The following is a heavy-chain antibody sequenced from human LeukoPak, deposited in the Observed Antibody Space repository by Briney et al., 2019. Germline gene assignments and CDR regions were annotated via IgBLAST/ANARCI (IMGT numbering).Heavy chain of an antibody. CDR2: IIGGGGGST. CDR1: GFTFSSYA. Sequence: PGGSLRLSCAASGFTFSSYAMSWVRQAPGKGLEWVSGIIGGGGGSTYYADSVKGRFTISRDNSKNTLYLQMNGLRAEDTAVYYCARAIAAGYWFFDLWGRGTLVTVSS. CDR3: ARAIAAGYWFFDL. D-gene: IGHD6-6*01. J-gene: IGHJ2*01. V-gene: IGHV3-23*01.